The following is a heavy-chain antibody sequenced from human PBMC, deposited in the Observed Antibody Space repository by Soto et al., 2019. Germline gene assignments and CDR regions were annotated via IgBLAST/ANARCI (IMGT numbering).Heavy chain of an antibody. CDR3: ARVPTAVAGPFDY. J-gene: IGHJ4*02. V-gene: IGHV1-18*01. CDR2: ISAYNGNT. CDR1: GYTITIYG. Sequence: APVKVSYKAPGYTITIYGFSWVRQAPGKGLEWMGWISAYNGNTNYAQKLQGRVTMTTDTSTSTAYMELRSLRSDDTAVYYCARVPTAVAGPFDYWGQGTLVTVSS. D-gene: IGHD6-19*01.